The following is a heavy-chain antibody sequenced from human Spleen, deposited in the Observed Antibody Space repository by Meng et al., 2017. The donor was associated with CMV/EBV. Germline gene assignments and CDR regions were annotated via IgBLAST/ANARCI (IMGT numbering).Heavy chain of an antibody. V-gene: IGHV1-2*02. J-gene: IGHJ4*02. CDR1: GYTFTGYY. D-gene: IGHD5-18*01. CDR3: ARGGYPFYFDY. CDR2: INPNSGGT. Sequence: ASVKVSCKASGYTFTGYYIHLMRQAPGQGLEWMGWINPNSGGTNYAQKLQGRVTMTRDTSISTAYMDLSRLRSDDTAVYYCARGGYPFYFDYWGQGTLVTVSS.